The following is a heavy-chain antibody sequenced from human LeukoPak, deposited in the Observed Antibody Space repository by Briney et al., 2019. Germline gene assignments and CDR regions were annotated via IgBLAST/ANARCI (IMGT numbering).Heavy chain of an antibody. V-gene: IGHV3-7*05. CDR2: IDQDGSAK. Sequence: GGSLRLSCADSGFLFSNSWMAWVRQAPGRGLEWLANIDQDGSAKTCVDSVKGRFTISRDNAKNSLYLQMNSLRAEDTAMYYCARDSGYNAFDYWGQGTLVTVSS. CDR1: GFLFSNSW. CDR3: ARDSGYNAFDY. J-gene: IGHJ4*02. D-gene: IGHD5-12*01.